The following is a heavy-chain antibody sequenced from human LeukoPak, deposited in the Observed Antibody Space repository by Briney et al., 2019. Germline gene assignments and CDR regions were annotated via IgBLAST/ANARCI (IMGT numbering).Heavy chain of an antibody. D-gene: IGHD3-22*01. V-gene: IGHV3-33*01. CDR1: GFTFSSYG. CDR2: IWYDGSNK. Sequence: QPGGSLGLSCAASGFTFSSYGMHWVRQAPGKGLEWVAVIWYDGSNKYYADSVKGRFTISRDNSKNTLYLQMNSLRAEDTAVYYCARAAFAGSGYYLDYWGQGTLVTVSS. J-gene: IGHJ4*02. CDR3: ARAAFAGSGYYLDY.